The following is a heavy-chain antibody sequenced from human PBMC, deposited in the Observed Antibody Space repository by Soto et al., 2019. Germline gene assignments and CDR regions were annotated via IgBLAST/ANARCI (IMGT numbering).Heavy chain of an antibody. J-gene: IGHJ5*02. CDR3: ASSRPGRGSYNWFDP. CDR1: GGSFSGYY. CDR2: INHSGST. Sequence: SETLSLTCAVYGGSFSGYYWSWIRQPPGKGLEWIGEINHSGSTNYNPSLKSRVTISVDTSKNQFSLKLSSVTAADTAVYYCASSRPGRGSYNWFDPWGQGTLVTVSS. D-gene: IGHD1-26*01. V-gene: IGHV4-34*01.